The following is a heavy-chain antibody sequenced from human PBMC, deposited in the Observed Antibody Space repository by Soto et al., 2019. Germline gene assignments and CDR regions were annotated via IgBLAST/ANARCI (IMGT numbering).Heavy chain of an antibody. V-gene: IGHV3-23*01. D-gene: IGHD3-16*02. CDR3: AKGMTFGGVVVSPDFDY. Sequence: GGSLRLSCTASGFTFSSYGMSWVRQAPGKGLEWVSAISGSGGSTYYADSVKGRFTISRDNSKNTLYLQMNSLRAEDTAVYYCAKGMTFGGVVVSPDFDYWGQGTLVTVSS. J-gene: IGHJ4*02. CDR1: GFTFSSYG. CDR2: ISGSGGST.